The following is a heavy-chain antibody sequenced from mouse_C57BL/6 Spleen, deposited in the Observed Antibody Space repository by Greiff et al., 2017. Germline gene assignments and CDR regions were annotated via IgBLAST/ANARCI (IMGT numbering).Heavy chain of an antibody. CDR1: GFSLTSYG. CDR3: ARNPPIVTTNGYAMDY. CDR2: IWSGGST. D-gene: IGHD2-5*01. J-gene: IGHJ4*01. Sequence: VQLQESGPGLVQPSQSLSITCTVSGFSLTSYGVHWVRQSPGKGLEWLGVIWSGGSTDYNAAFISRLSISKDNSKSQVFFKMNSLQADDTAIYYCARNPPIVTTNGYAMDYWGQGTSVTVSS. V-gene: IGHV2-2*01.